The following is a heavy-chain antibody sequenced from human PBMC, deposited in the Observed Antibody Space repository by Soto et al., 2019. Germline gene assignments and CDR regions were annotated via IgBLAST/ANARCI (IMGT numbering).Heavy chain of an antibody. CDR3: ARGSSSYYDYGMDV. J-gene: IGHJ6*02. CDR2: IYDSGST. CDR1: GDSISRGGYS. D-gene: IGHD6-6*01. Sequence: SETLSLTCAVFGDSISRGGYSWTWIRQPPGKALEWIGNIYDSGSTSYNPSLKSRVTISVDRSKNQFSLKLTSVTAADTAVYFCARGSSSYYDYGMDVWGQGTTVTVSS. V-gene: IGHV4-30-2*01.